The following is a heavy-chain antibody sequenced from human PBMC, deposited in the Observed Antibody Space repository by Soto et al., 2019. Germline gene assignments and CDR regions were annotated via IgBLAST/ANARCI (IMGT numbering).Heavy chain of an antibody. CDR2: ISAYNGNT. J-gene: IGHJ4*02. CDR1: GYAFASYA. Sequence: GASVKVSYKASGYAFASYAISRMRQAPGQGLEWMGWISAYNGNTNYAQKLQGRVTMTTDTSTSTAYMELRSLRSDDTAVYYCARDPPPPDYWGQGALVTVSS. CDR3: ARDPPPPDY. V-gene: IGHV1-18*01.